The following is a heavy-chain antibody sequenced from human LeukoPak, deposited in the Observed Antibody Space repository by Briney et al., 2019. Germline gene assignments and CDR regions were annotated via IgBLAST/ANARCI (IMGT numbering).Heavy chain of an antibody. CDR1: GFTLSRYA. CDR2: MCGDGSSK. V-gene: IGHV3-23*01. J-gene: IGHJ4*02. D-gene: IGHD6-13*01. Sequence: QPGGSLRLSCAASGFTLSRYAVSWVREAPGKGREWVTDMCGDGSSKYYADSVKGRFIISRDNSKNPLYLQMHTVRADDTAVSCCAKLKAPSAVAATGYYFDYWGQGTVVTVSS. CDR3: AKLKAPSAVAATGYYFDY.